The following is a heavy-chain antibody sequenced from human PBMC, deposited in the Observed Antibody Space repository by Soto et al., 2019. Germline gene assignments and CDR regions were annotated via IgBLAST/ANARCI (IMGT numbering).Heavy chain of an antibody. J-gene: IGHJ5*02. CDR2: IYYSGST. D-gene: IGHD1-26*01. CDR1: GGSVSSDSYH. CDR3: APRVGATPPRT. V-gene: IGHV4-61*01. Sequence: QVQLQESGPGLVKPSETLSLSCTVSGGSVSSDSYHWCWIRQPPGKGLEWIGNIYYSGSTKYNPALTRRVTTSADPSKTQPSLKLRSVTAADTAVYYCAPRVGATPPRTWGQGTLVIVSS.